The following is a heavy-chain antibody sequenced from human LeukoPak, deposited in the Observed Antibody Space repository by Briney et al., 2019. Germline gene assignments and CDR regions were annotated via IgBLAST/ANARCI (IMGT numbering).Heavy chain of an antibody. CDR1: GYTFTGYY. CDR3: ARDRDCSGGSCYSFLGYYYYGMDV. Sequence: GASVRVSCKASGYTFTGYYMHLVRQAPGQGLEWMGWINPNSGGTNYAQKFQGRVTMTRDTSISTAYMELSRLRSDDTAVYYCARDRDCSGGSCYSFLGYYYYGMDVWGQGTTVTVSS. D-gene: IGHD2-15*01. J-gene: IGHJ6*02. V-gene: IGHV1-2*02. CDR2: INPNSGGT.